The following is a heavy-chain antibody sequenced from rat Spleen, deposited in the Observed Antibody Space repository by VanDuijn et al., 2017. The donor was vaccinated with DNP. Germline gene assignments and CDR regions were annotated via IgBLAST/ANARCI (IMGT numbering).Heavy chain of an antibody. CDR1: GFTLSSSD. J-gene: IGHJ1*01. CDR3: ATDKSPGNFDF. V-gene: IGHV5-25*01. Sequence: EVQLVESGGGLVQPGRSMKLSCRASGFTLSSSDMAWVRQTPTMGLEWVASISASGGDTYYRDSVKGRFSIFRDNTKGTLHLQMESLRSEDTATYYCATDKSPGNFDFWGPGTRVTVSS. CDR2: ISASGGDT. D-gene: IGHD1-4*01.